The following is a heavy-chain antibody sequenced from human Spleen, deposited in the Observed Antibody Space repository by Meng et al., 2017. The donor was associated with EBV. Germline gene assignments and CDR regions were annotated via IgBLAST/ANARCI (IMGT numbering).Heavy chain of an antibody. V-gene: IGHV3-30*18. CDR3: AKALEVLALTGYFNFDF. J-gene: IGHJ4*02. CDR1: GFTFSNYG. Sequence: QVRLVASGXGVVQPGRALRLSCAAPGFTFSNYGIHWVRQAPGKGLEWVAVISYDGSIKYYADSVKGRFTISRDNSKNTLYLQMNSLRAEDTAVYYCAKALEVLALTGYFNFDFWGQGSLVTVSS. D-gene: IGHD3-9*01. CDR2: ISYDGSIK.